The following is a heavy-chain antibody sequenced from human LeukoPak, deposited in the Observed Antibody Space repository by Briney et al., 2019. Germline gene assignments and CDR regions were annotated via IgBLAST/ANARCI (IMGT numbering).Heavy chain of an antibody. CDR3: ARQDYDILTGYYRYFDN. Sequence: GGSLRLSCAASGFTFSSYEMNWVRQAPGKGLEWVSYISSSGSTIYYADSVKGRFTISRDNAKNSLYLQMNSLRAEDTAVYYCARQDYDILTGYYRYFDNWGQGTLVTVSS. CDR1: GFTFSSYE. D-gene: IGHD3-9*01. J-gene: IGHJ4*02. CDR2: ISSSGSTI. V-gene: IGHV3-48*03.